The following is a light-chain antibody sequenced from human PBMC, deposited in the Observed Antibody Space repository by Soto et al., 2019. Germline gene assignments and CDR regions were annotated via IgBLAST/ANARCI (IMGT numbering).Light chain of an antibody. V-gene: IGKV1-5*03. J-gene: IGKJ4*01. CDR3: QQYNGHSLT. Sequence: DIQMTQSPSTLSASVGDRVTITCRVSLSLSIWLAWYQQKAGKAPKLLIYKASNLESGVPSRFSGSGSGTEFTLTISSLQPDDFATYYCQQYNGHSLTFGGGTKVEI. CDR2: KAS. CDR1: LSLSIW.